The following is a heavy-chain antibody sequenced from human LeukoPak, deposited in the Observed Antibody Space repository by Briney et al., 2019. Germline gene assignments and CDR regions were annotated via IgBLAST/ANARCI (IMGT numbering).Heavy chain of an antibody. V-gene: IGHV1-24*01. CDR3: ATTHQSDYYDSSGHYVRYFDY. D-gene: IGHD3-22*01. CDR1: GYTLTELS. Sequence: GASVKVSCKVSGYTLTELSMHWVRQAPGKGLEWMGGFDLEDGETIYAQKFQGRVTMTEDTSTDTAYMELSSLRSEDTAVYYCATTHQSDYYDSSGHYVRYFDYWGQGTLVTVSS. J-gene: IGHJ4*02. CDR2: FDLEDGET.